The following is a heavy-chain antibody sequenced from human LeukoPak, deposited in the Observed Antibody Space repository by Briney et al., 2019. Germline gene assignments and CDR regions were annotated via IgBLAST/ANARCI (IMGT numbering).Heavy chain of an antibody. Sequence: SQTLSLTCTVSGGSISSGSYYWSWIRQPAGKGLEWIGRVYTRGSTYYNPSLKSRVTISVDTSKNQFSLKLSSVTAADTAVYYCARVKRDYYGSGSQYAFDIWGQGTMVTVSS. V-gene: IGHV4-61*02. CDR2: VYTRGST. CDR3: ARVKRDYYGSGSQYAFDI. J-gene: IGHJ3*02. D-gene: IGHD3-10*01. CDR1: GGSISSGSYY.